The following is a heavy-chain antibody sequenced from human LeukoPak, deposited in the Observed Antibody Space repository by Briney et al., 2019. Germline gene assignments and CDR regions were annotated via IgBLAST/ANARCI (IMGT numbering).Heavy chain of an antibody. Sequence: PSETLSLTCTVSGGSIRSSTYYWGWIRQPPGKGLEWIGSIYYTGSTYYNPSLKSRVTISIDTSKNQFSLKLGSVTAADTAVYYCARRNRLSTELDYWGQGTLVTVSS. CDR2: IYYTGST. J-gene: IGHJ4*02. D-gene: IGHD1-14*01. V-gene: IGHV4-39*01. CDR3: ARRNRLSTELDY. CDR1: GGSIRSSTYY.